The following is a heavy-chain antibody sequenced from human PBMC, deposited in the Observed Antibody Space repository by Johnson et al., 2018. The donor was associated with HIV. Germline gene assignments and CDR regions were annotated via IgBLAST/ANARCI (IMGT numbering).Heavy chain of an antibody. CDR3: ARDFVGGVPQGAFDI. CDR1: GFTFSSYA. J-gene: IGHJ3*02. V-gene: IGHV3-30-3*01. CDR2: ISYDGSNK. D-gene: IGHD1-1*01. Sequence: QVQLVESGGGVVQPGRSLRLSCAASGFTFSSYAMHWVRQAPGKGLAWVAVISYDGSNKYYADSVKGRFPISRDNSKNTLYLQMNSLGAEGTAVYYCARDFVGGVPQGAFDIWGQGTMVTVSS.